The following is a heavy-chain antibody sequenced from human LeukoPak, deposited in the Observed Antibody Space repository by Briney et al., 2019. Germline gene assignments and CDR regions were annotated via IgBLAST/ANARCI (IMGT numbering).Heavy chain of an antibody. J-gene: IGHJ4*02. D-gene: IGHD1-26*01. CDR2: IYYSGST. Sequence: SETLSLTCTVSGGSISSYYWSWIRQPPGKGLEWIGYIYYSGSTNYNPSLKSRVTISVDTSKNQFSLKLSSVTAADTAVYYCARLRSGSYSDYWGQGTLVTVSS. CDR3: ARLRSGSYSDY. CDR1: GGSISSYY. V-gene: IGHV4-59*08.